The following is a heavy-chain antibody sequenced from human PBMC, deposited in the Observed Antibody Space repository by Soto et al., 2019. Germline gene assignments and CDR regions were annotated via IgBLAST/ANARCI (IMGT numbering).Heavy chain of an antibody. D-gene: IGHD4-17*01. CDR3: ARVGADYGDYIDYYYYYMDV. Sequence: ETLSLTCTVSGGSISSYYWSWIRQPPGKGLEWIGYIYYSGNTNYNPSLKSRVTISVDTSKNQFSLKLSSVTAADTAVYYCARVGADYGDYIDYYYYYMDVWGKGTTVTVSS. CDR2: IYYSGNT. CDR1: GGSISSYY. J-gene: IGHJ6*03. V-gene: IGHV4-59*01.